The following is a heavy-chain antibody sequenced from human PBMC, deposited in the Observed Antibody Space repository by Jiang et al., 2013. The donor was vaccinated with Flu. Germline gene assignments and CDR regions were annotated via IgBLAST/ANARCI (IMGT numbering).Heavy chain of an antibody. D-gene: IGHD6-13*01. CDR1: GFTFTSYA. CDR3: AREPSRGVTTAGTSLDY. CDR2: ISYDGSNK. V-gene: IGHV3-30-3*01. Sequence: VQLLESGGGVVQPGRSLRLSCAASGFTFTSYAMHWVRQAPGKGLEWVAVISYDGSNKYYADSVKGRFTISRDNSKNTLYLQMNSLRAEDTAVYYCAREPSRGVTTAGTSLDY. J-gene: IGHJ4*01.